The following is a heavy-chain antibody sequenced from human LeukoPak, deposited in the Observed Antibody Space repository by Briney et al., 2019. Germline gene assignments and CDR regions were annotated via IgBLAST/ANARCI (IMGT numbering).Heavy chain of an antibody. V-gene: IGHV3-30*18. J-gene: IGHJ4*02. CDR1: GFTFSSYG. Sequence: GGSLRLSCAASGFTFSSYGMHWVRQAPGKGLEWVAVISYDGSNKYYADSVKGRFTISRDNSKNTLYLQMNSLRAEDTAVYYCAKDSSGHDYWGQGTLVTVSS. D-gene: IGHD6-19*01. CDR3: AKDSSGHDY. CDR2: ISYDGSNK.